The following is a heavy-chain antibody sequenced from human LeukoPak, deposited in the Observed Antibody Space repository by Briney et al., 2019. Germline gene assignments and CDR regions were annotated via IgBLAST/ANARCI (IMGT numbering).Heavy chain of an antibody. V-gene: IGHV1-2*02. J-gene: IGHJ4*02. CDR2: INPNSGGT. CDR1: GYTFTGYY. D-gene: IGHD3-3*01. CDR3: ARDRYDFWSGSYTGPDY. Sequence: ASVKVSCKXSGYTFTGYYMHWVRQAPGQGLEWMGWINPNSGGTNYSQKLQGRVTMTTDTSTSTAYMELRSLRSDDTAVYYCARDRYDFWSGSYTGPDYWGQGTLVTVSS.